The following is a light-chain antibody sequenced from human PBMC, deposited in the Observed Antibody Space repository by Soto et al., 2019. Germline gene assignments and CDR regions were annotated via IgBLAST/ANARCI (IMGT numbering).Light chain of an antibody. CDR2: AAS. V-gene: IGKV1-9*01. CDR3: QQLKSYPIT. Sequence: IQLTQSPSSLSAPVGDRVTITCRASQDVSTYLAWYQQKPGRAPKLLISAASTLQSGVPSRFSGSGSGTEFTLTITSLQSEDFATYHCQQLKSYPITFGQGTRLEIK. CDR1: QDVSTY. J-gene: IGKJ5*01.